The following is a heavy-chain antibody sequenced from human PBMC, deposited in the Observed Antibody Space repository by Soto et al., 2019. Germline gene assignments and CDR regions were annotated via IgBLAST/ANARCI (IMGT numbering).Heavy chain of an antibody. CDR1: GGSISSRSHY. CDR3: ARKCYYYDSAGFYGWFDP. CDR2: IYYNGST. D-gene: IGHD3-22*01. J-gene: IGHJ5*02. Sequence: SETLSLTCTVSGGSISSRSHYWVWMRQPPGKGLEWIGNIYYNGSTYYNPSLKSRVTMSVDTSKHQFSLKVRSVTAADTAIYSCARKCYYYDSAGFYGWFDPWGQGALVTVSS. V-gene: IGHV4-39*01.